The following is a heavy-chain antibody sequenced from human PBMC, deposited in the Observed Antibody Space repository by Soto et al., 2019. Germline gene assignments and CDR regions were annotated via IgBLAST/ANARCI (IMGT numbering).Heavy chain of an antibody. CDR3: ARHAIQIYLGGFDY. CDR1: GGSISSSSYY. CDR2: IYYSGST. V-gene: IGHV4-39*01. D-gene: IGHD5-18*01. J-gene: IGHJ4*02. Sequence: SETLSLTCTVSGGSISSSSYYWGWIRQPPGKGLEWIGSIYYSGSTYYNPSLKSRVTISVDTSKNQFSLKLSSVTAADTAVYYCARHAIQIYLGGFDYWGQGTLVTVSS.